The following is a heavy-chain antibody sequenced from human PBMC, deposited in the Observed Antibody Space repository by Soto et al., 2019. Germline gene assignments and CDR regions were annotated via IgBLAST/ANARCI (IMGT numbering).Heavy chain of an antibody. J-gene: IGHJ4*02. D-gene: IGHD3-22*01. Sequence: PGGSLRLSCASSGFTFSSYAMHWVRQAPGKGLEWVAVISYDGSNKYYADSVKGRFTISRDNSKNTLYLQMNSLRAEDTAVYYCAREELVPNYYDSSGYSGEPIDYWGQGTLVTVSS. CDR2: ISYDGSNK. V-gene: IGHV3-30-3*01. CDR3: AREELVPNYYDSSGYSGEPIDY. CDR1: GFTFSSYA.